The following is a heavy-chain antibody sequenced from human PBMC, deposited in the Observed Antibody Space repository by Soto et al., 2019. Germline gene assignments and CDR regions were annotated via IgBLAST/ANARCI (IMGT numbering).Heavy chain of an antibody. CDR2: IYSSENT. J-gene: IGHJ6*02. CDR1: GCSVSSNSYS. V-gene: IGHV4-39*01. Sequence: SETLSLTCTVSGCSVSSNSYSWGWIRQSPGKGLEWIGTIYSSENTYYNQSLLSRVTISVDTSKNEFSLRLSSVTAADTAVYYCARLNGYCVSTNCHGYYGMDVWGQGTTVT. D-gene: IGHD2-2*03. CDR3: ARLNGYCVSTNCHGYYGMDV.